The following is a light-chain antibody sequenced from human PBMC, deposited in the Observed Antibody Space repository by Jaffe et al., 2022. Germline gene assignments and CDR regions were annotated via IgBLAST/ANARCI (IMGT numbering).Light chain of an antibody. CDR3: MQGTHWPWT. V-gene: IGKV2-30*02. CDR2: KVS. J-gene: IGKJ1*01. Sequence: DVLMTQSPLSLPVTLGQPASISCRSSQSLVHSDGNTYLNWFQQRPGQSPRRLIYKVSNRDSGVPDRFSGSGSGTDFTLKISRVEAEDVGVYYCMQGTHWPWTFGQGTKVEIK. CDR1: QSLVHSDGNTY.